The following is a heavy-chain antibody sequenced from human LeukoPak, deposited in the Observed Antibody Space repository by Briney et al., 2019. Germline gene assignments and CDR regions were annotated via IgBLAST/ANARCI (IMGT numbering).Heavy chain of an antibody. V-gene: IGHV1-69*06. CDR3: ARGSDYYDSMDV. CDR1: GGTFSSYA. J-gene: IGHJ6*03. D-gene: IGHD3-22*01. Sequence: SVKVSCKASGGTFSSYAISWVRQAPGQGLEWMRGIIPIFGTANYAQKFQGRVTITADKSTSTAYMELSSLRSEDTAVYYCARGSDYYDSMDVWGKGTTVTVSS. CDR2: IIPIFGTA.